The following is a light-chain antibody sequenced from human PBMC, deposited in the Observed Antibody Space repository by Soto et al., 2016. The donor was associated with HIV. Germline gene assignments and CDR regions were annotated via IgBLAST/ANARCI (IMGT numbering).Light chain of an antibody. CDR3: QQANSFPPGIT. CDR2: AAS. J-gene: IGKJ5*01. V-gene: IGKV1-12*01. Sequence: DIQMTQSPSSVSASVGDRAWYQQKPGKAPKLLIYAASSLQSGVPSRFSGSGSGTDFTLTISSLQPEDFATYYCQQANSFPPGITFGQGTRLEIK.